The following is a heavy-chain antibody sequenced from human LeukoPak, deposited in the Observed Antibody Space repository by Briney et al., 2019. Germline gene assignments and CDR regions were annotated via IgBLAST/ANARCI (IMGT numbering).Heavy chain of an antibody. CDR2: IYYSGST. CDR1: GGSISSYY. D-gene: IGHD3-10*01. J-gene: IGHJ5*02. Sequence: KPSETLSLTCTVSGGSISSYYWSWIRQPPGNGLEWLGYIYYSGSTNYNPSLKSRDTISVDTSKNQFSLKLSSVTAADTAVYYCARTAYYGSGSYYSPWFDPWGQGTLVTVSS. CDR3: ARTAYYGSGSYYSPWFDP. V-gene: IGHV4-59*08.